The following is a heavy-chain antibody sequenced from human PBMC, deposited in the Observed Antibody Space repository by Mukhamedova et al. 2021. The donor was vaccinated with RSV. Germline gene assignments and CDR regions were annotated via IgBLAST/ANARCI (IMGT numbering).Heavy chain of an antibody. CDR3: ARRKQQMSYYYGMDV. D-gene: IGHD6-13*01. J-gene: IGHJ6*02. Sequence: AEYMGGRVTITADESTSTAYMELSSLRSEDTAVYYCARRKQQMSYYYGMDVWGQGTTVTVSS. V-gene: IGHV1-69*01.